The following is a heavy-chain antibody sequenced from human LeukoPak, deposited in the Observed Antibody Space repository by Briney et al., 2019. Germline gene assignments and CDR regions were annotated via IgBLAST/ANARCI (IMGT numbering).Heavy chain of an antibody. V-gene: IGHV1-2*02. CDR2: INPNSGGT. J-gene: IGHJ4*02. CDR3: ARGPPRGTAAGPDF. Sequence: GASVKVSCKASGYTFTDYYMHWVRQAPGQGLEWMGWINPNSGGTNYAQKFQGRVTVTRDTSISTAFMDLSSLRSDDTAVFYYARGPPRGTAAGPDFWGQGTLVTVSS. D-gene: IGHD6-13*01. CDR1: GYTFTDYY.